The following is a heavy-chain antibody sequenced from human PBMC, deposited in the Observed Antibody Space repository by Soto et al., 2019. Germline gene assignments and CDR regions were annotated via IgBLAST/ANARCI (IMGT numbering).Heavy chain of an antibody. CDR3: ARGPNHDFWSA. D-gene: IGHD3-3*01. CDR1: GGTFSGYY. J-gene: IGHJ5*02. CDR2: INHSGGV. V-gene: IGHV4-34*01. Sequence: QVQLHQWGAGLLKTSETLSLTCGGYGGTFSGYYWSWIRQPQGKGLQWIGEINHSGGVTYNPSLKSRVTISADTSKSHFSLNVTSVTVADTVVYYCARGPNHDFWSAWGQGSPVIVSS.